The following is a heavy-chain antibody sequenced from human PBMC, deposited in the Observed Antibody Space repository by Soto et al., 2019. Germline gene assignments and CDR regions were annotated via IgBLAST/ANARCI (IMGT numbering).Heavy chain of an antibody. CDR3: ARGAYCGGDCYHYYYYGMDV. CDR2: ISYDGSNK. V-gene: IGHV3-30*04. J-gene: IGHJ6*02. D-gene: IGHD2-21*02. CDR1: GFTFSSYA. Sequence: GGSLRLSCAASGFTFSSYAMHWVRQAPGKGLEWVAVISYDGSNKYYADSVKGRFTISRDNSKNTLYLQMNSLRAEDTAVYYCARGAYCGGDCYHYYYYGMDVWGQGTTVTVSS.